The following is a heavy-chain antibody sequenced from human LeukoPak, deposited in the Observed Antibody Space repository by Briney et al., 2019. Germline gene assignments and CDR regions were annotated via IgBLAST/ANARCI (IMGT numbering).Heavy chain of an antibody. CDR2: ISSNGGST. CDR3: ARVGYTSYYYYGMDV. J-gene: IGHJ6*02. CDR1: GFTFSSYA. V-gene: IGHV3-64*01. D-gene: IGHD6-13*01. Sequence: GGSLRLSCAASGFTFSSYAMHWVRQAPGKGLEYVSAISSNGGSTYYANSVKGRFTISRDNSRNTLYLQMGSLRAEDMAVYYCARVGYTSYYYYGMDVWGQGTTVTVSS.